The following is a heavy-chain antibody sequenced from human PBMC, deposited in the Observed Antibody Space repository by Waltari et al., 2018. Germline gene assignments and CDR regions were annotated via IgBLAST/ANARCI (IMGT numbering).Heavy chain of an antibody. CDR3: TKDSYTYGIDS. J-gene: IGHJ4*02. CDR2: ITSGGFDM. V-gene: IGHV3-23*01. CDR1: GFPFKNYA. D-gene: IGHD3-16*01. Sequence: EVQLLESGGGLVQPGGSLRLSCTTSGFPFKNYAMSWVRQAPGKGLEWVAGITSGGFDMFYADSVQGRFTISRDNYKNILYLQMNSLRAEETAIFFCTKDSYTYGIDSWGRGTLVTVSS.